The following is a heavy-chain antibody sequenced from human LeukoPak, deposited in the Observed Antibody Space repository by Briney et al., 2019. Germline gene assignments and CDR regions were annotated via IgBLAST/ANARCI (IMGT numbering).Heavy chain of an antibody. V-gene: IGHV3-15*01. CDR3: TTGRRSGSRAFDY. CDR2: IKSKTDGGTT. D-gene: IGHD1-26*01. Sequence: GGSLRLSCAASGFTFSNAWMSWVRQAPGKGLEWVGRIKSKTDGGTTDYAAPVKGRFTISRDDSKNTLYLQMNSLKTEDTAVYYCTTGRRSGSRAFDYWGQGTLVTVSS. J-gene: IGHJ4*02. CDR1: GFTFSNAW.